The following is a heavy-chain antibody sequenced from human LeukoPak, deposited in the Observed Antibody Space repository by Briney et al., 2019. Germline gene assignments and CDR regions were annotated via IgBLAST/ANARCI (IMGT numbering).Heavy chain of an antibody. CDR2: ITASGGNT. V-gene: IGHV3-23*01. CDR3: ARDRPNYYGSDGHYYRRDGDY. D-gene: IGHD3-22*01. Sequence: GGSLRLSCAASGFTFSSYAMGWVRQAPGKGLEWVSAITASGGNTYYADSVKGRFTISRDNSKNTLYLQVNSLRAEDTAVYYCARDRPNYYGSDGHYYRRDGDYWGRGTLVSVSS. CDR1: GFTFSSYA. J-gene: IGHJ4*02.